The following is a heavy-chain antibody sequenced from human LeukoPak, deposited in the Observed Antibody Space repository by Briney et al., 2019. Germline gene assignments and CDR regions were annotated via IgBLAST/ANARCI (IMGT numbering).Heavy chain of an antibody. CDR3: IRGGIQVSGIDAFDI. CDR1: GFTFSSYD. V-gene: IGHV3-13*01. J-gene: IGHJ3*02. D-gene: IGHD5/OR15-5a*01. CDR2: IGIAGDT. Sequence: GGSLRLSCAASGFTFSSYDMHWVRQAPGRGLEWVSAIGIAGDTNYPDSVKGRFTISRENAKNSMYLQMNSLKDGDTAVYYCIRGGIQVSGIDAFDIWGQGTMVTVSS.